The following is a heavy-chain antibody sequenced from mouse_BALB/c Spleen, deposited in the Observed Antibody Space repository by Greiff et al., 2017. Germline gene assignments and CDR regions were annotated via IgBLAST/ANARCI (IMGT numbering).Heavy chain of an antibody. Sequence: QVQLKESGAELAKPGASVKMSCKASGYTFTSYWMHWVKQRPGQGLEWIGYINPSTGYTEYNQKFKDKATLTADKSSSTAYMQLSSLTSEDSAVYYCARYYGSSGFDYWGQGTTLTVSS. CDR3: ARYYGSSGFDY. CDR2: INPSTGYT. V-gene: IGHV1-7*01. J-gene: IGHJ2*01. D-gene: IGHD1-1*01. CDR1: GYTFTSYW.